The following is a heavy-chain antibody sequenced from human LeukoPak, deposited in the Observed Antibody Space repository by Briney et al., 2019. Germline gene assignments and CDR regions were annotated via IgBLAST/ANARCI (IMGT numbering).Heavy chain of an antibody. D-gene: IGHD1-26*01. V-gene: IGHV4-61*02. CDR3: ARDWKTGSLDAFDI. CDR1: GGSINSGSYY. Sequence: SQTLSLTCTASGGSINSGSYYWSWIRQPAGKGLEWIVRICTGGSTNYNPSLKSRVTISIDTSKNQFSLKLDSVTAADTAVYYCARDWKTGSLDAFDIWGQGTMVTVSS. J-gene: IGHJ3*02. CDR2: ICTGGST.